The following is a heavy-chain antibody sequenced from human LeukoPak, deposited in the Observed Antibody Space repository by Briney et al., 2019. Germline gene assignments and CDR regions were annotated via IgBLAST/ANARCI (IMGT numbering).Heavy chain of an antibody. Sequence: SETLSLTCAVYGGSLSGYYWSWIRQPPGRGLEWIGEINHSGSINYNPSLKSRVTISVDTSKNQFSLKLSSVTAADTAVYYCARQRGYYDSSGYYFFSSWFDYWSQGTLVTVSS. V-gene: IGHV4-34*01. CDR2: INHSGSI. CDR1: GGSLSGYY. CDR3: ARQRGYYDSSGYYFFSSWFDY. D-gene: IGHD3-22*01. J-gene: IGHJ4*02.